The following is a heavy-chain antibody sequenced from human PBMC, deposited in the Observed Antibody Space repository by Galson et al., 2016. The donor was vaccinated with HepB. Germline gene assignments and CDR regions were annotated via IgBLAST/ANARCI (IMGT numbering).Heavy chain of an antibody. V-gene: IGHV3-48*02. Sequence: SVKGRFTISRDNAKNSLYLQMNSLRDEDTAMYHCAGGAYCDGECSDDYWGQGTLVTVSS. D-gene: IGHD2-21*01. CDR3: AGGAYCDGECSDDY. J-gene: IGHJ4*02.